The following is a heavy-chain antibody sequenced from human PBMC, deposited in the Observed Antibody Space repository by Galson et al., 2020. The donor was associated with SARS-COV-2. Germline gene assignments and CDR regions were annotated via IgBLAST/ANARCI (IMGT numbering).Heavy chain of an antibody. V-gene: IGHV3-30*18. CDR1: GFTFNNFG. Sequence: GGPMRLSCAVSGFTFNNFGFHWVRQAPGQGLEWLALISYDGSLKYYADSAKGRFTISRDNSKNTVYLKMDRLTLEDTAVYYCAKRKEFLQMLLGKDAWYSWGQGTMVAVSS. CDR3: AKRKEFLQMLLGKDAWYS. D-gene: IGHD3-10*01. J-gene: IGHJ3*01. CDR2: ISYDGSLK.